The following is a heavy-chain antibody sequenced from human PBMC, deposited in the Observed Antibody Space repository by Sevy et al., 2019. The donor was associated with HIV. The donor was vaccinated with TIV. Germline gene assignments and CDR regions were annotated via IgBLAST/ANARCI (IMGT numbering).Heavy chain of an antibody. D-gene: IGHD5-18*01. CDR1: GFTVSSNF. Sequence: GGSLRLSCAASGFTVSSNFMSWVRQAPGKGLEWVSVIYSGGSTYYADSVKGRFTISRDNSKNTLYLQMNSLRAEDTAVYYCASAHVDTAMVNYYYGMDVWGQGTTVTVSS. CDR2: IYSGGST. V-gene: IGHV3-53*01. CDR3: ASAHVDTAMVNYYYGMDV. J-gene: IGHJ6*02.